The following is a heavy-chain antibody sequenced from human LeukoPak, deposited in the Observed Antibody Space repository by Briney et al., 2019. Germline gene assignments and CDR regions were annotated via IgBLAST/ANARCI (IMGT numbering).Heavy chain of an antibody. J-gene: IGHJ4*02. V-gene: IGHV3-53*01. CDR1: GFSVSNNY. D-gene: IGHD6-13*01. CDR2: ISKDGST. Sequence: GGSLRLSCGVSGFSVSNNYMTWVRQAAGKGLEWLSVISKDGSTYYAASLRGRFTISRDNSKNTVYLQMHSLTDEDSALYYCVRGSSWFWEYYFDYWGQGTLVTVSS. CDR3: VRGSSWFWEYYFDY.